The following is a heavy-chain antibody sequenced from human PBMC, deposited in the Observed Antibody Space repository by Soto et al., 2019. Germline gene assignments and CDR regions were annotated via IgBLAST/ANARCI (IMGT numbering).Heavy chain of an antibody. V-gene: IGHV1-69*08. D-gene: IGHD6-6*01. CDR3: AKDKTSSSSNTPFAY. Sequence: QVLLVQSGTEVKKPGSSVKVSCQASGGILSSYTFSWVRQAPGQGLEWMGRNYPLPGVAKYAQQFQGRVTMNAAESTNRLYLQLTSLRSDDTATYYCAKDKTSSSSNTPFAYWGQGTLVSVSS. J-gene: IGHJ4*02. CDR1: GGILSSYT. CDR2: NYPLPGVA.